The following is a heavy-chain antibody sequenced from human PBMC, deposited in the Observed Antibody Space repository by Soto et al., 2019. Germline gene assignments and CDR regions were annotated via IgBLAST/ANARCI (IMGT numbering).Heavy chain of an antibody. Sequence: QVQLVESGGGVVQPGRSLSLSCAASGFTFSTHGMHWVRQSPGKGLEWVANIAYDGTSRNYGDSVKGRFLVSRHNPKKTLSLQMNSLREEDTAVYFCAKDRGGSWTFDYWGQGMLVIVSS. CDR2: IAYDGTSR. D-gene: IGHD6-13*01. J-gene: IGHJ4*02. CDR1: GFTFSTHG. V-gene: IGHV3-30*18. CDR3: AKDRGGSWTFDY.